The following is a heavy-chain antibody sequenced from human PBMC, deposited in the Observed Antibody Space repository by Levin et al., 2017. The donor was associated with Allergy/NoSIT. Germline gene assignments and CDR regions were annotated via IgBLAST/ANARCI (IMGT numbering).Heavy chain of an antibody. CDR1: GFTFSSYG. V-gene: IGHV3-33*01. J-gene: IGHJ4*02. CDR2: IWYDGSNK. Sequence: GESLKISCAASGFTFSSYGMHWVRQAPGKGLEWVAVIWYDGSNKYYADSVKGRFTISRDNSKNTLYLQMNSLRAEDTAVYYCARGEDSGSVRSPLLFDYWGQGTLVTVSS. D-gene: IGHD1-26*01. CDR3: ARGEDSGSVRSPLLFDY.